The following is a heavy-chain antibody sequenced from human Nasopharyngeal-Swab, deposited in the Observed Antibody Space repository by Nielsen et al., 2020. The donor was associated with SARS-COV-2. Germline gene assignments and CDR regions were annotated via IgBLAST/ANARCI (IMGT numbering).Heavy chain of an antibody. D-gene: IGHD1-1*01. Sequence: AGSLSLSCAVFGGSISGYYWSWIRQPPGKGMEWIGEINHSGSTNYNPSLKSRVTISVDTSKNQFSLKLSSVTAADTAVYYCARGRGRTTIAPSWYFDLWGRGTLVTVSS. CDR1: GGSISGYY. CDR2: INHSGST. V-gene: IGHV4-34*01. J-gene: IGHJ2*01. CDR3: ARGRGRTTIAPSWYFDL.